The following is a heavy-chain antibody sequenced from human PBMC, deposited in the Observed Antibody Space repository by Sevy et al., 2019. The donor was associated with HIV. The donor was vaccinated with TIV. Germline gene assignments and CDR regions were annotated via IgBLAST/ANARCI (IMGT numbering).Heavy chain of an antibody. V-gene: IGHV3-21*01. CDR1: GFNFRTYN. J-gene: IGHJ6*02. CDR3: ARDYVLPATIDYYYYGMDV. CDR2: VSSSSSYI. Sequence: GGSLRLSCAASGFNFRTYNMNWVRQAPGKGLEWVSSVSSSSSYIYYADSVKGRFTISRDNAKTSLYLQMNSLRAEDMAVYYCARDYVLPATIDYYYYGMDVWGQGTTVTVSS. D-gene: IGHD2-2*01.